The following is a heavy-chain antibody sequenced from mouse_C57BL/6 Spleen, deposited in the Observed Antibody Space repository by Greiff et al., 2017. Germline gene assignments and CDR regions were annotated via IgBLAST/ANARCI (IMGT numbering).Heavy chain of an antibody. D-gene: IGHD2-5*01. CDR1: GYTFTDYY. Sequence: QVQLQQSGAELVRPGASVTLSCKASGYTFTDYYINWVKQRSGQGLEWIARIYPGSGNTNYNEKFKGKATLTAEKSSSTAYMQLSSLTSEDSAVYFCARKDYSSYYAMDYGGQGTSVTVSS. V-gene: IGHV1-76*01. J-gene: IGHJ4*01. CDR2: IYPGSGNT. CDR3: ARKDYSSYYAMDY.